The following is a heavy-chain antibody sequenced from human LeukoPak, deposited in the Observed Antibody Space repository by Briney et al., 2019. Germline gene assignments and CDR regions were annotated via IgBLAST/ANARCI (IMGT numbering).Heavy chain of an antibody. D-gene: IGHD6-19*01. Sequence: GGSLRLSCAASGFTFSSYSMNWVRQAPGKGLEWVSSISSSSSYIHYADSVKGRFTISRDNAKNSLYLQMNSLRAEDTAVYYCARGSDSSGCPGYYWGQGTLATVSS. CDR3: ARGSDSSGCPGYY. V-gene: IGHV3-21*01. J-gene: IGHJ4*02. CDR2: ISSSSSYI. CDR1: GFTFSSYS.